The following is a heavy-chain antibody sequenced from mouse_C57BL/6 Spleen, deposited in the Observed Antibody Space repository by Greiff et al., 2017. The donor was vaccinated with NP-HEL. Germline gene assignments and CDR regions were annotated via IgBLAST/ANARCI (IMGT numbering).Heavy chain of an antibody. J-gene: IGHJ4*01. V-gene: IGHV1-80*01. CDR2: IYPGDGDT. CDR3: ARDYYYGSSMDY. D-gene: IGHD1-1*01. Sequence: QVQLQQSGAELVKPGASVKISCKASGYAFSSYWMNWVKQRPGQGLEWIGQIYPGDGDTNYNGKFKGKATLTADKSSSTAYMQLSSLTSEDSAVYFCARDYYYGSSMDYWGQGTSVTVSS. CDR1: GYAFSSYW.